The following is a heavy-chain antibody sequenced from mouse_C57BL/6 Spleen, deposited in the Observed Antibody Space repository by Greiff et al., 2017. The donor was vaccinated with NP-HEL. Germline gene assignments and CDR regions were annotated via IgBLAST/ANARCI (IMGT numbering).Heavy chain of an antibody. J-gene: IGHJ2*01. CDR2: INYDGSST. Sequence: EVQRVESEGGLVQPGSSMKLSCTASGFTFSDYYMAWVRQVPEKGLEWVANINYDGSSTSSLASLKSRFIISRDNAKNILYLQMSSLKSEDTATYYCARGLSVGHFDYWGQGTTLTGSS. V-gene: IGHV5-16*01. CDR3: ARGLSVGHFDY. CDR1: GFTFSDYY.